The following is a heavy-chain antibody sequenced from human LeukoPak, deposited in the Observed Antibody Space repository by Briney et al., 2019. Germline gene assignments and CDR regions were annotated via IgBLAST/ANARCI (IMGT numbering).Heavy chain of an antibody. V-gene: IGHV3-53*04. CDR1: GFTVSSNY. CDR2: IYSGGST. D-gene: IGHD3-3*01. J-gene: IGHJ4*02. Sequence: GGSLRLSCAASGFTVSSNYMSWVRQAPGKGLEWVSVIYSGGSTYYADSVKGRFTISRHNSKNTLYLQMNSLRAEYTAVYYCARILYDFWSGYSFDYWGQGTLVTVSS. CDR3: ARILYDFWSGYSFDY.